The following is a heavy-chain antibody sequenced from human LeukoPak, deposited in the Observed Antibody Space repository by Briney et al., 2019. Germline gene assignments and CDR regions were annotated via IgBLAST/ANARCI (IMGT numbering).Heavy chain of an antibody. Sequence: GGSLRLSCAVSGFTFSTYIMNWVRQAPGKGLEWVSSISSSSSYIYYADSVKGRFTISRDNAKNSLYLQMNSLRAEDTAVYYCARGHYGSGSYSVDYWGQGTLVTVSS. CDR3: ARGHYGSGSYSVDY. D-gene: IGHD3-10*01. CDR2: ISSSSSYI. V-gene: IGHV3-21*01. CDR1: GFTFSTYI. J-gene: IGHJ4*02.